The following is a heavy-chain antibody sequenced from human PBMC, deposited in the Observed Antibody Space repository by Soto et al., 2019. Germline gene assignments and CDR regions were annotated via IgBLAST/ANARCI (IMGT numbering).Heavy chain of an antibody. CDR2: ISAYNGNT. V-gene: IGHV1-18*01. CDR3: AIVRIAARPGAGNYYYYYMDV. CDR1: GYTFTSYG. J-gene: IGHJ6*03. D-gene: IGHD6-6*01. Sequence: QVQLVQSGAEVKKPGASVKVSCKASGYTFTSYGISWVRQAPGQGLEWMGWISAYNGNTNYAQKLQGRVTMTTDTSTSTAYMELRSLRSDDTAVYYCAIVRIAARPGAGNYYYYYMDVWGKGTTVTVSS.